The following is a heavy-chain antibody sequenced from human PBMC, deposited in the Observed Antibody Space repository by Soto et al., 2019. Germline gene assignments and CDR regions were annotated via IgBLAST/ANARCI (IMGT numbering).Heavy chain of an antibody. CDR2: MNPYSGNT. J-gene: IGHJ4*02. CDR3: ARRKERSGPHYFDY. CDR1: GYTFTTYD. D-gene: IGHD6-25*01. Sequence: VSVKVSCKASGYTFTTYDISWVRQATGQGLEWVGWMNPYSGNTGYAQKFQGRVTVTRNTSISTVYMELSGLRPDDTAVYYCARRKERSGPHYFDYWGQGSQVTSPQ. V-gene: IGHV1-8*01.